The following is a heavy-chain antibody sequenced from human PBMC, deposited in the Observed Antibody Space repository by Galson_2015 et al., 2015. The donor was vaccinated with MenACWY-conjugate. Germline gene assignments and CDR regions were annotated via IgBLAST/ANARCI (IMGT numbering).Heavy chain of an antibody. D-gene: IGHD6-13*01. CDR2: ISGSGSIT. CDR1: GFTFSYG. CDR3: VKGWQQLGDI. J-gene: IGHJ3*02. V-gene: IGHV3-23*01. Sequence: SLRLSCAASGFTFSYGLSWVRQAPGKGLEWGSGISGSGSITYYADSVKGRFIISRDNSKNTLYLQMSNLRAEDTAVYYCVKGWQQLGDIWGQGTMVTVSS.